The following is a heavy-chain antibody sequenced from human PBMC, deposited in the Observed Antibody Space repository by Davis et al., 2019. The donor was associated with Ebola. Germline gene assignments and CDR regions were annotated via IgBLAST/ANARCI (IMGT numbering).Heavy chain of an antibody. Sequence: AASVKVSCKASGYTFTSYSMHWVRQAPGQRLEWMGWINAGNGNTKYSQKFQDRVTITADASTSTAYMDLSSLRSQDTAIYYCARVSSSGWFYFEYWGQGTLVSVSS. V-gene: IGHV1-3*01. J-gene: IGHJ4*02. CDR2: INAGNGNT. CDR3: ARVSSSGWFYFEY. CDR1: GYTFTSYS. D-gene: IGHD6-19*01.